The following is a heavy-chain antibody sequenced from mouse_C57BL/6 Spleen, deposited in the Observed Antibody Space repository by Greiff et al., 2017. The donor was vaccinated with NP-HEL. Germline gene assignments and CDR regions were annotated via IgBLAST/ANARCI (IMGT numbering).Heavy chain of an antibody. CDR1: GYTFTSYW. CDR3: ARSVYYDYDEDAMDY. D-gene: IGHD2-4*01. V-gene: IGHV1-53*01. Sequence: QVQLRQPGTELVKPGASVKLSCKASGYTFTSYWMHWVKQRPGQGLEWIGNINPSNGGTNYNEKFKSKATLTVDKSSSTAYMQLSSLTSEDSAVYYCARSVYYDYDEDAMDYWGQGTSVTVSS. J-gene: IGHJ4*01. CDR2: INPSNGGT.